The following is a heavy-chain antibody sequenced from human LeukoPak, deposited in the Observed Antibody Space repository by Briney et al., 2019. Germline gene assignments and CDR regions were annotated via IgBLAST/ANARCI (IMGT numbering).Heavy chain of an antibody. Sequence: SETLSPTCTVSGGSINSGSYYWSWLRQPAGKGLEWIGRVYTSGNTNYNPSLQSRVTMSIDTSRNQFSLKLTAVTAADTGMYYCARAKVPSYYSSGSYPFDYWGQGTLVTVAS. CDR2: VYTSGNT. J-gene: IGHJ4*02. CDR3: ARAKVPSYYSSGSYPFDY. CDR1: GGSINSGSYY. V-gene: IGHV4-61*02. D-gene: IGHD3-10*01.